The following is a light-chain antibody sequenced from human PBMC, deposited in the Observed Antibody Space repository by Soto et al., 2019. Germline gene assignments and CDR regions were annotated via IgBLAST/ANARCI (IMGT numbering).Light chain of an antibody. CDR1: QGIDNH. CDR2: GAS. V-gene: IGKV1-27*01. J-gene: IGKJ5*01. CDR3: QKYDSAPFT. Sequence: DIQVTQSPSSLSASVGDRVTITCRASQGIDNHLAWYQQKPGKAPKLLIYGASTLPSGVPSRFSGSGSGTDFTLTISSLQPEDVATYYCQKYDSAPFTFGQGTRLEIK.